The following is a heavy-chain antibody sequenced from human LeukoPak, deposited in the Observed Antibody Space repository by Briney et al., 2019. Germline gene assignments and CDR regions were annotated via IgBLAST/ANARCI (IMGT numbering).Heavy chain of an antibody. CDR3: ARGPGIVVVVAATPFDY. Sequence: KPSETLSLTCAVYGGSFSGYYWSWIRQPPGKGLEWIGEINHSGSTNYNPSLKSRVTISVDTSKNQFSLKLSSVTAADTAVYYCARGPGIVVVVAATPFDYWGQGTLVTVSS. CDR1: GGSFSGYY. V-gene: IGHV4-34*01. CDR2: INHSGST. D-gene: IGHD2-15*01. J-gene: IGHJ4*02.